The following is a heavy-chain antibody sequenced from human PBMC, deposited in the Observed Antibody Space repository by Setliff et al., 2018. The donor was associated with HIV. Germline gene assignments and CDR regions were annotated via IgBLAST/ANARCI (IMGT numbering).Heavy chain of an antibody. CDR3: ARDRKSGSYQGGFDP. CDR2: ISHDGSST. V-gene: IGHV3-74*01. CDR1: GFTFSSYW. J-gene: IGHJ5*02. Sequence: PGGSLSLSCAASGFTFSSYWMHWVRQAPGKGLVWVSHISHDGSSTNYADSVKGRFTISRDNAKNTLYPQMNSLRAEDTAVYYCARDRKSGSYQGGFDPWGQGTLVTVSS. D-gene: IGHD1-26*01.